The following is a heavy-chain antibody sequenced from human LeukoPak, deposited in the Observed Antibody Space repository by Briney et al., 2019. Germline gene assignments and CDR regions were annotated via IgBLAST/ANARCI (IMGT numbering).Heavy chain of an antibody. Sequence: SETLSLTCAVYGGSFSGYYWSWIRQPPGKGLEWIGEINHSGSTNYNPSLKSRVTISVDTSKNQFSLKLSSVTAADTAVYYCARQESMYYDISTGYYKSNWFDPWGQGTLVTVSS. J-gene: IGHJ5*02. CDR2: INHSGST. CDR1: GGSFSGYY. D-gene: IGHD3-9*01. V-gene: IGHV4-34*01. CDR3: ARQESMYYDISTGYYKSNWFDP.